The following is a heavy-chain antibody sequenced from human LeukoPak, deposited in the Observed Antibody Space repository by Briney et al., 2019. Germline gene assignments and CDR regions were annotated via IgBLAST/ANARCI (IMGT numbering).Heavy chain of an antibody. CDR1: GGAFSNFA. CDR2: VIPIFGTA. CDR3: ARASGDNSNYDFPKPYSY. D-gene: IGHD5-12*01. Sequence: ASVKVSCKASGGAFSNFAISWVRQAPGQGLEWMGGVIPIFGTANYAQRFQGRVTITADESTSTVYMELSSLRSEDTAMYYCARASGDNSNYDFPKPYSYWGQGTLVTVSS. V-gene: IGHV1-69*13. J-gene: IGHJ4*02.